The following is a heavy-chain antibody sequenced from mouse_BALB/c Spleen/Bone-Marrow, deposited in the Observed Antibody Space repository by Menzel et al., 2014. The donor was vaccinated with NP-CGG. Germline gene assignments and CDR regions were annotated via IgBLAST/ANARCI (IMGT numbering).Heavy chain of an antibody. J-gene: IGHJ1*01. CDR2: IYPGSGNT. D-gene: IGHD1-1*01. V-gene: IGHV1-84*02. Sequence: QVQLQQSGPELVKPGASVKISCKASGYTFTDYCINWVKQKPGQGLEWIGWIYPGSGNTQYNEKFKGKATLTVDTSSNTAYMQLSSLTSEGTAVYFCARPPYCYGSMPYWYFDVWGAGTTVTVSS. CDR3: ARPPYCYGSMPYWYFDV. CDR1: GYTFTDYC.